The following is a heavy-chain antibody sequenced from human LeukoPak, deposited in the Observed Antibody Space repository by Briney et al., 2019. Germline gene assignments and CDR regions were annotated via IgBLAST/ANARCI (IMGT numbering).Heavy chain of an antibody. CDR3: ARRYCSSTSCSFGGELDY. D-gene: IGHD2-2*01. Sequence: GGSLRLSCAASGFTFSSYGMHWVRQAPGKGREGVAFIRYDGSNKYYADSVKGRFTISRDSSKNTLFLQMNSLRAEDTAVYYCARRYCSSTSCSFGGELDYWGQGTLVTVSS. CDR2: IRYDGSNK. V-gene: IGHV3-30*02. CDR1: GFTFSSYG. J-gene: IGHJ4*02.